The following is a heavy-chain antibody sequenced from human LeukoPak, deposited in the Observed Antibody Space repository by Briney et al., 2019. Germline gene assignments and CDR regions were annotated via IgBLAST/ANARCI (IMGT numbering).Heavy chain of an antibody. CDR1: GFTLSSYS. CDR2: IYGNGAGI. J-gene: IGHJ4*02. D-gene: IGHD6-13*01. V-gene: IGHV3-23*01. Sequence: GGSLRLSCAASGFTLSSYSMNWVRQAPGKGLEWVSGIYGNGAGIQYADSVKGRFIISRDNSKNTLYLQMNSLRAEDTALYYCAKDRLPDGRWSLDYWGQGTLVTVSS. CDR3: AKDRLPDGRWSLDY.